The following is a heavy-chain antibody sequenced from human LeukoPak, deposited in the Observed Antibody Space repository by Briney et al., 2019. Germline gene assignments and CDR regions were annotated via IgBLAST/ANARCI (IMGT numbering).Heavy chain of an antibody. D-gene: IGHD3-22*01. J-gene: IGHJ4*02. V-gene: IGHV3-53*01. CDR2: IYSGGST. CDR1: GFTVSSNY. Sequence: GGSLRLSCAASGFTVSSNYMTWVRQAPGKGLECVSVIYSGGSTYYTDFVKGRFTISRDNSKNTLYLQMNSLRAEDTAVYYCARDSGYDSSGYFNYWGQGTLVTVSS. CDR3: ARDSGYDSSGYFNY.